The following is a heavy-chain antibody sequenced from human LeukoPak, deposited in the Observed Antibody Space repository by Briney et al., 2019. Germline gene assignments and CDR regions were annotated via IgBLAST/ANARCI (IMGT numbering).Heavy chain of an antibody. D-gene: IGHD2-15*01. J-gene: IGHJ4*02. CDR1: GGSISSSSYY. CDR2: IYYSGST. CDR3: ARGYCSGGSCYSSAVKKNPGLPYFDY. Sequence: PSETLSLTCTVSGGSISSSSYYWGWIRQPPGKGLEWIGSIYYSGSTNYNPSLKSRVTISVDTSKNQFSLKLSSVTAADTAVYYCARGYCSGGSCYSSAVKKNPGLPYFDYWGQGTLVTVSS. V-gene: IGHV4-39*07.